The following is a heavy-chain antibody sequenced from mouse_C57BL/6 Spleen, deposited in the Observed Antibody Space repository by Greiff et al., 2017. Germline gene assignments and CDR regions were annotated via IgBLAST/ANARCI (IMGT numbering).Heavy chain of an antibody. CDR2: INPNYGTT. J-gene: IGHJ1*03. CDR1: GYSFTDYN. CDR3: AREGASLGYFDV. D-gene: IGHD6-1*01. Sequence: VHVKQSGPELVKPGASVKISCKASGYSFTDYNMNWVKQSNGKSLEWIGVINPNYGTTSYNQKFKGKATLTVDQSSSTAYMQLNSLTSEDSAVYYCAREGASLGYFDVWGTGTTVTVSS. V-gene: IGHV1-39*01.